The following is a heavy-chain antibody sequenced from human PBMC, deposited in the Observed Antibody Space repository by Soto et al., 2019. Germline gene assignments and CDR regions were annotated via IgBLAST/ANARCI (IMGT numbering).Heavy chain of an antibody. Sequence: SETLSVTGTVSGVSITNYFWAWIRQSPWKGLEWIGKIYCTGTTYYNPYLKSRLTISVDTSKNQFSLKLTSVTTADAAVYYCGRNITEKWFDPLGQLALVT. CDR1: GVSITNYF. D-gene: IGHD3-10*01. CDR2: IYCTGTT. CDR3: GRNITEKWFDP. J-gene: IGHJ5*02. V-gene: IGHV4-59*01.